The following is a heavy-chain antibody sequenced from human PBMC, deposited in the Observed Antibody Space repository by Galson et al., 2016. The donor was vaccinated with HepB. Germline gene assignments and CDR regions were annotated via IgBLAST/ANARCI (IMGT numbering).Heavy chain of an antibody. CDR1: KFTFSTCA. CDR3: AKRKGYGSGGVIYYYYGMDV. Sequence: SLRLSCAASKFTFSTCAMSWVRQAPGKGLEWVAVISYDGSDKYYADSVKGRFTISRDNSKNTLYLQMNSLRAEDTAVYYCAKRKGYGSGGVIYYYYGMDVWGQGTTVTVSS. CDR2: ISYDGSDK. V-gene: IGHV3-30*18. J-gene: IGHJ6*02. D-gene: IGHD3-10*01.